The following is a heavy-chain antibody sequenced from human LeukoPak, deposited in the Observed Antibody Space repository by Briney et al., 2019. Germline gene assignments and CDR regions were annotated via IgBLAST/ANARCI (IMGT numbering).Heavy chain of an antibody. CDR3: AITARIPEA. J-gene: IGHJ4*02. CDR2: ISGSGSDT. Sequence: GGSLRLSCAASGFTFSDYYMSWIRQAPGKGLGSISYISGSGSDTNYADSVRGRFTISRDNAKNSLYLQMNSLTADDTAVYYCAITARIPEAWGQGTLVTVSS. CDR1: GFTFSDYY. D-gene: IGHD1-14*01. V-gene: IGHV3-11*03.